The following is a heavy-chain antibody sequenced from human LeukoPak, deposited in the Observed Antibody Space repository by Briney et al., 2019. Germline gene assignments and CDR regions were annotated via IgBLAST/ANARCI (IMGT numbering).Heavy chain of an antibody. D-gene: IGHD1-26*01. CDR2: ISYDGSNK. CDR3: ARDGSGSHDY. Sequence: ALRLSCAASGFTFSSYAMHWVRQAPGKGLEWVAVISYDGSNKYYADSVKGRFTISRDNSKNTLYLQMNSLRAEDTAVYYCARDGSGSHDYWGQGTLVTVSS. V-gene: IGHV3-30-3*01. CDR1: GFTFSSYA. J-gene: IGHJ4*02.